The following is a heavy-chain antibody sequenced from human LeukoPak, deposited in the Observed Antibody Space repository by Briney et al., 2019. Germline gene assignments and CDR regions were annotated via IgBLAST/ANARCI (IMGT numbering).Heavy chain of an antibody. V-gene: IGHV4-59*01. CDR2: VYYRGAT. CDR3: ARDGLSWILDS. D-gene: IGHD2-2*03. CDR1: GGSLSSNY. Sequence: PSETLSLTCTVSGGSLSSNYWSWIRQPPGKGLEWIGFVYYRGATNYNPSLKSRVTISVDTSKNQFSLKLTSVTAADTAVYYCARDGLSWILDSWGQGTLATVSS. J-gene: IGHJ4*02.